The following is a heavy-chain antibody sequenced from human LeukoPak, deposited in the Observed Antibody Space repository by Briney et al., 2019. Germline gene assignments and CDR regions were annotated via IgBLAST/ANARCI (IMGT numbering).Heavy chain of an antibody. Sequence: SETLSLTCTVSGGSISSGSYYWSWIRQPAGKGLEWIGRIYTSGSTYYNPSLKSRVTISVDTSKNQFSLKLSSVTAADTAVYYCARDRGYFQHWGQGTLVTVSS. V-gene: IGHV4-61*02. CDR1: GGSISSGSYY. CDR3: ARDRGYFQH. D-gene: IGHD3-16*01. CDR2: IYTSGST. J-gene: IGHJ1*01.